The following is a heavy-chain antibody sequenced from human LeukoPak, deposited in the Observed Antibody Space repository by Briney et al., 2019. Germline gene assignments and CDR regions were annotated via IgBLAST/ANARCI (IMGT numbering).Heavy chain of an antibody. CDR2: IYFDAST. CDR3: ARHNTLSVSGGLDY. D-gene: IGHD6-19*01. V-gene: IGHV4-39*01. CDR1: GGSISTSGYY. J-gene: IGHJ4*02. Sequence: SETLSLTCAVSGGSISTSGYYWGWIRQPPGKGLEWIGSIYFDASTYYNPSLKSRVTISVDTSKNQFSLKLSSVTATDTAVFYCARHNTLSVSGGLDYWSQGALVTVSS.